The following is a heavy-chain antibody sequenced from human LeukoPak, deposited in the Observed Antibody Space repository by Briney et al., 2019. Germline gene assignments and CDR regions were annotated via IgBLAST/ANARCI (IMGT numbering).Heavy chain of an antibody. J-gene: IGHJ6*03. CDR1: GGSISSYY. V-gene: IGHV4-59*01. Sequence: SETLSLTCTVSGGSISSYYWSWIRQPPGKGLEWIGYIYYSGSTNYNPSLKSRVTISVDTSKNQFSLKLSSVTAADTAVYYCARGVYFDWLSYCYYYYMDVWGKGTTVTISS. D-gene: IGHD3-9*01. CDR3: ARGVYFDWLSYCYYYYMDV. CDR2: IYYSGST.